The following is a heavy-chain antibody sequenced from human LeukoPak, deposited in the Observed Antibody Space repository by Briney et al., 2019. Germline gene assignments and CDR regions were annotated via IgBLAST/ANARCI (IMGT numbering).Heavy chain of an antibody. Sequence: PGGSLRLSCAASGFTVSSNYMSWVRQAPGKGLEWVSVTYSGGDTYYADPVKGRFTISRDNSKNTLYLQMNSLRAEDTAVYYCARAGDAIAAAGNRDYYYYYGMDVWGQGTTVTVSS. D-gene: IGHD6-13*01. V-gene: IGHV3-53*01. CDR1: GFTVSSNY. CDR2: TYSGGDT. J-gene: IGHJ6*02. CDR3: ARAGDAIAAAGNRDYYYYYGMDV.